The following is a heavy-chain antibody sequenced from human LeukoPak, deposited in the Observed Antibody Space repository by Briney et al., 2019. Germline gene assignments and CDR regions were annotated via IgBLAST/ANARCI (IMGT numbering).Heavy chain of an antibody. J-gene: IGHJ4*02. Sequence: GGSLRLSCAASGFTFDDDAMEWVRQAPEEGRGWVSGMSWDSGRIDYADSVKGRFTISRYNAKNSLYLQMNSLRAEDTALYYCAKDISPGYSSGWYYFDYWGQGTLVTVSS. D-gene: IGHD6-19*01. CDR3: AKDISPGYSSGWYYFDY. CDR2: MSWDSGRI. CDR1: GFTFDDDA. V-gene: IGHV3-9*01.